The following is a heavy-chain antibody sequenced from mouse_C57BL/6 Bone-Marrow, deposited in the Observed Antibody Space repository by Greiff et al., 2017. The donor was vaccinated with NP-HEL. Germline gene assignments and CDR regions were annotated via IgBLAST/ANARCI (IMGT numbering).Heavy chain of an antibody. J-gene: IGHJ4*01. CDR1: GYTFTSYW. CDR2: IYPGSGST. CDR3: AREGLRLWAMDY. Sequence: QVHVKQPGAELVKPGASVKMSCKASGYTFTSYWITWVKQRPGQGLEWIGDIYPGSGSTNYNEKFKSKATLTVDTSSSTAYMQLSSLTSEDSAVYYCAREGLRLWAMDYWGQGTSVTVSS. V-gene: IGHV1-55*01. D-gene: IGHD3-2*02.